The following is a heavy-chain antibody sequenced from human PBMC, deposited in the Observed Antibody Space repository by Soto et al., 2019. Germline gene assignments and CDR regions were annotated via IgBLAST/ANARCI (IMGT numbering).Heavy chain of an antibody. CDR3: ARVVKAGDYGDYGRYYFDY. Sequence: QVQLVQSGAEVKKPGASVKVSCKASGYTFTTYGITWVRQAPGQGLAWMGWISAYSGNTNYAQKLQGRLTVTTDTSTNTAYMDLRSLGSDDTAVYYCARVVKAGDYGDYGRYYFDYWGHGTLVTVSS. V-gene: IGHV1-18*04. J-gene: IGHJ4*01. D-gene: IGHD4-17*01. CDR2: ISAYSGNT. CDR1: GYTFTTYG.